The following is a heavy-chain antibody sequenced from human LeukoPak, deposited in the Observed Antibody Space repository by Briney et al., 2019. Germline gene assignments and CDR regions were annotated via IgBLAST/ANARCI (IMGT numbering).Heavy chain of an antibody. V-gene: IGHV4-34*01. CDR1: GGSFSGYY. J-gene: IGHJ6*04. D-gene: IGHD3-16*01. Sequence: SETLSLTCAVYGGSFSGYYWSWIRQPPGKGLEWIGEINHSGSTNYNPSLKSRVTISVDTSKNQFSLKLSSVTAADTAVYYCARGRRRDYVWGSLPSGMDVWGKGTTVTVSS. CDR2: INHSGST. CDR3: ARGRRRDYVWGSLPSGMDV.